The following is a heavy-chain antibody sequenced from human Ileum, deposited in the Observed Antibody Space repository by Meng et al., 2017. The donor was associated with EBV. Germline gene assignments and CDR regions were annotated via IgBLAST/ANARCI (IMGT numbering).Heavy chain of an antibody. CDR2: ISGGADST. CDR1: GFIFNNYA. CDR3: AKGRAGNWFDP. Sequence: EVQLVESGGGLVQPGGSLRLSCAASGFIFNNYAMSWVRQTPGKGLEWVSAISGGADSTYYVHSVEGRFTISRDNSKNTLYLQMNSLRAEDSAVYYCAKGRAGNWFDPWGQGTLVTASS. J-gene: IGHJ5*02. V-gene: IGHV3-23*04.